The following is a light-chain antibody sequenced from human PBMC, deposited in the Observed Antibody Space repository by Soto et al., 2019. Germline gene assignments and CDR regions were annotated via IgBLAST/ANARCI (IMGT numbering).Light chain of an antibody. CDR2: KAS. CDR1: QTISSW. J-gene: IGKJ1*01. CDR3: QHYNSYSEA. Sequence: DIQMTQSPSTLSGSVGDRVTITCRASQTISSWLAWYQQKPGKAPKLLIYKASTLKSGVPLRFSGSGSGTAFTLTISSLQPDDFASYYCQHYNSYSEAFGQGTKVDLK. V-gene: IGKV1-5*03.